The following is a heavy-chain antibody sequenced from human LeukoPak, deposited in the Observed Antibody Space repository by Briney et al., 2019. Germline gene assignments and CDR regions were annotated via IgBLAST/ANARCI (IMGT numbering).Heavy chain of an antibody. J-gene: IGHJ3*02. CDR3: ARDPEGLNAFEI. CDR2: IYSGNT. CDR1: GGSNSSYY. Sequence: PSETLSLTCAVSGGSNSSYYWSWIRQPAGKGLEWIGRIYSGNTNFNLSLKSRVTMSVDTSKNQLSLRLSSVTAADAAVYYWARDPEGLNAFEIWGQGTMVTVSS. D-gene: IGHD1-14*01. V-gene: IGHV4-4*07.